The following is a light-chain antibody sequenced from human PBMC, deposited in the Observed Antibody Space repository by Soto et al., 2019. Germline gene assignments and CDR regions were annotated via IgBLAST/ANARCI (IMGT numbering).Light chain of an antibody. V-gene: IGKV1-39*01. CDR1: QSISNN. J-gene: IGKJ1*01. CDR2: AAS. Sequence: DIEMTQSPASLSVSVGERVTITCRASQSISNNLNWYQQKPGKVPKLLIYAASSLQSGVPARFSGSGSGTDFTLTISSLQPEDFATYYCQQNYSTPWTFGQGTKVEIK. CDR3: QQNYSTPWT.